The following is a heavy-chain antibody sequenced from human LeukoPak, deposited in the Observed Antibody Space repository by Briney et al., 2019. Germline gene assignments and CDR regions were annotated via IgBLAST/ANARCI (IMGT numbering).Heavy chain of an antibody. CDR3: ASRGKYYFDY. CDR1: GFTFSNAW. D-gene: IGHD3-10*01. V-gene: IGHV3-15*01. CDR2: IKTKTGGGAT. J-gene: IGHJ4*02. Sequence: GGSLRLSCAASGFTFSNAWMTWVRQAPGKGLEWAGRIKTKTGGGATDYAAPVKGRFTISRDDSKKTLYLQMSSLKTEDTAVYYCASRGKYYFDYWGQGTLVTVPS.